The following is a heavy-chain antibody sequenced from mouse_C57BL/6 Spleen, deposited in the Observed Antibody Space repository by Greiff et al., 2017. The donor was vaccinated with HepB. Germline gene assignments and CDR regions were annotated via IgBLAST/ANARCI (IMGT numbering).Heavy chain of an antibody. V-gene: IGHV5-9-1*02. Sequence: EVHLVESGEGLVKPGGSLKLSCAASGFTFSSYAMSWVRQTPEKRLEWVAYISSGGDYIYYADTVKGRFTISRDNARNTLYLQMSSLKSEDTAMYYCTRDETTVVAPHAMDYWGQGTSVTVSS. CDR3: TRDETTVVAPHAMDY. D-gene: IGHD1-1*01. CDR1: GFTFSSYA. CDR2: ISSGGDYI. J-gene: IGHJ4*01.